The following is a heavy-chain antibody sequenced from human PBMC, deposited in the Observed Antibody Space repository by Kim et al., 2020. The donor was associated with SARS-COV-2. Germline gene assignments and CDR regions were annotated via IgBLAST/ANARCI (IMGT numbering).Heavy chain of an antibody. CDR3: ARDGATHFDY. D-gene: IGHD1-26*01. CDR1: GFTFSSYG. J-gene: IGHJ4*02. CDR2: ISYDGSNK. Sequence: GVSLRLSCAASGFTFSSYGMHWVRQAPGKGLEWVAVISYDGSNKYYADSVKGRFTISRDNSKNTLYLQMNSLRAEDTAVYYCARDGATHFDYWGQGTLVTVSS. V-gene: IGHV3-33*05.